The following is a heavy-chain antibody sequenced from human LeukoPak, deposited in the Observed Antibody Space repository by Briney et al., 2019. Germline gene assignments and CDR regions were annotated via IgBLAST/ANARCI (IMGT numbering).Heavy chain of an antibody. D-gene: IGHD6-6*01. J-gene: IGHJ4*02. CDR2: ISGSGGST. V-gene: IGHV3-23*01. CDR1: GFTFSSYG. Sequence: GGSLRLSCAASGFTFSSYGMSWVRQAPGKGLEWVSAISGSGGSTYYADSVKGRFTISRDNAKNSLYLQMNSLRAEDTALYYCATQVEYSSSRYFDYWGQGTLVTVSS. CDR3: ATQVEYSSSRYFDY.